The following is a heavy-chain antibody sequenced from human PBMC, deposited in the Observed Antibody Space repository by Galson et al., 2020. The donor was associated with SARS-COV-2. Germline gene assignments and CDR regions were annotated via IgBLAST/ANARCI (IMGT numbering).Heavy chain of an antibody. CDR1: GFTVSSSY. CDR3: LKEGDTINQDY. D-gene: IGHD3-10*01. Sequence: GGSLRISCAASGFTVSSSYISWVRPAPGKGLEWVSLIYPNYNRFYADSVKGRFTISRDNSRNTLFLQMNSLRAEDTAVYYCLKEGDTINQDYWGQGTLVTVSS. J-gene: IGHJ4*02. CDR2: IYPNYNR. V-gene: IGHV3-53*01.